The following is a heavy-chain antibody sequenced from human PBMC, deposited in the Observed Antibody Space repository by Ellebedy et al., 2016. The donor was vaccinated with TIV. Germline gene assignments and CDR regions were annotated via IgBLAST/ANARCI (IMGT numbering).Heavy chain of an antibody. J-gene: IGHJ5*02. D-gene: IGHD3-3*01. V-gene: IGHV4-39*01. CDR3: ARHDSWNYDFWSDESNWFNP. CDR1: GGSINISNFY. CDR2: VYYSGNT. Sequence: SETLSLXCTISGGSINISNFYWAWIRQPPGKGLEWLGSVYYSGNTYYNPSLKSRVTISVDSPKNQFSLKLTSVTAADMALYFCARHDSWNYDFWSDESNWFNPWGQGSLVTVSS.